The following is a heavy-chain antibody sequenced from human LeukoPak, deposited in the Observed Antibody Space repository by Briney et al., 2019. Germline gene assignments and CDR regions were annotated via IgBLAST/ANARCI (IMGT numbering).Heavy chain of an antibody. J-gene: IGHJ6*03. D-gene: IGHD5-18*01. CDR2: INHSGSI. CDR3: ARDTYSYGSWGGFDYMDV. CDR1: GFTFSNAW. V-gene: IGHV4-34*01. Sequence: GSLRLSCAASGFTFSNAWMSWVRQPPGKGLEWIGEINHSGSINYNPSLKSRVTISVDTSKNQFSLKLSSVTAADTAVYYCARDTYSYGSWGGFDYMDVWGKGTTVTVSS.